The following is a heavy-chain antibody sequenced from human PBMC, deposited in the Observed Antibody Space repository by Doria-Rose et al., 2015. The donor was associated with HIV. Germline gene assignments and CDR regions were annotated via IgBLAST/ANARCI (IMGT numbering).Heavy chain of an antibody. CDR1: GYTFSAYA. CDR3: ARIHSLSSSSLGH. D-gene: IGHD6-13*01. CDR2: LNVGNGDT. V-gene: IGHV1-3*01. J-gene: IGHJ4*02. Sequence: QVQLVQSGAEVKKPGASGTVSCKTSGYTFSAYAIHWVRQAPGQRLEWMGWLNVGNGDTRYSRKFQDRVTITSDTSANTGYMALSSLRSEDTAVYYCARIHSLSSSSLGHWGQGALVTVTS.